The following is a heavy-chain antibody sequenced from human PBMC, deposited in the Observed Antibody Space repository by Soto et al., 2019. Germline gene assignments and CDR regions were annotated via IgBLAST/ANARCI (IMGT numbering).Heavy chain of an antibody. CDR3: TTDPPDIVVVPAAISDI. V-gene: IGHV1-69*04. CDR2: IIPILGIA. J-gene: IGHJ3*02. Sequence: GASVKVSCKASGGTFSSYTISWVRQAPGQGLEWMGRIIPILGIANYAQKFQGRVTITADKSTSTAYMELSSLRSEDTAVYYCTTDPPDIVVVPAAISDIWGQGTMVTVSS. CDR1: GGTFSSYT. D-gene: IGHD2-2*01.